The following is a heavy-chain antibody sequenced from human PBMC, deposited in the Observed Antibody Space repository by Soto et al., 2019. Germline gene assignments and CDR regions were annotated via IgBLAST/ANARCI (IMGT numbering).Heavy chain of an antibody. D-gene: IGHD4-4*01. Sequence: GGSLRLSCAASGFTFSSYVMHWFRQAPGKGLEWVAVISYDGSNKYYADSVKGRFTISRDNSKNTLYLQMNSLRAEDTAVYYCAKDGLTTPIYYYYGMDVWGQGTTVTVSS. J-gene: IGHJ6*02. CDR3: AKDGLTTPIYYYYGMDV. CDR2: ISYDGSNK. V-gene: IGHV3-30*18. CDR1: GFTFSSYV.